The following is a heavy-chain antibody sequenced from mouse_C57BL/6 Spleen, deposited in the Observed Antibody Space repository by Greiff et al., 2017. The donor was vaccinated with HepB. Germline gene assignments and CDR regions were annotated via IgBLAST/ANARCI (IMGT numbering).Heavy chain of an antibody. V-gene: IGHV1-26*01. J-gene: IGHJ3*01. D-gene: IGHD1-1*01. CDR1: GYTFTDYY. CDR2: INPNTGGT. CDR3: APYYGSSYVGFAY. Sequence: EVQLQQSGPELVKPGASVKISCKASGYTFTDYYMNWVKQSHGKSLEWIGDINPNTGGTSYNQKYKGKATLTVDKSSSTAYMELRSLTSEDSAVYYCAPYYGSSYVGFAYWGQGTLVTVSA.